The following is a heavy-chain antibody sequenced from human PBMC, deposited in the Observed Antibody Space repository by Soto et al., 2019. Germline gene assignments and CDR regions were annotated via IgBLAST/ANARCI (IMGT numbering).Heavy chain of an antibody. D-gene: IGHD6-13*01. CDR1: GYTFSNFW. J-gene: IGHJ4*02. CDR3: ARSPRSSLYFDY. Sequence: PGESLKISCQSSGYTFSNFWIGWVRQLPGKGLEWMGIIYPGDHETRYSPSFHGKVTISADRSINTAYLQWNSLEASDTAFYFCARSPRSSLYFDYWGQGALVTVSS. V-gene: IGHV5-51*01. CDR2: IYPGDHET.